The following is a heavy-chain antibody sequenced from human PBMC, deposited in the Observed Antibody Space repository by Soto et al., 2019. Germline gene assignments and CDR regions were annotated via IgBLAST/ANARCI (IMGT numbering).Heavy chain of an antibody. CDR1: GGTFSSYA. CDR2: IIPIFATA. Sequence: QVQLVQSGAEVKKPGSSVKVSCKASGGTFSSYAISWVRQAPGQGLEWMGGIIPIFATADYAQKFQGRVTITADESTSTAYMELSSLRSEDTAVYYCARSITGTVSYYYGMDVWGPGTTVTVSS. V-gene: IGHV1-69*12. J-gene: IGHJ6*02. D-gene: IGHD1-20*01. CDR3: ARSITGTVSYYYGMDV.